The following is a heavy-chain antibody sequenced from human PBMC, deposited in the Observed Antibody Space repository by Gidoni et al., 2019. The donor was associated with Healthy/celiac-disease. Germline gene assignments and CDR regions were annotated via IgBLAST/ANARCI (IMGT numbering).Heavy chain of an antibody. CDR3: ARLGSGDYDSSGYPFDY. V-gene: IGHV1-46*04. Sequence: QVQLVQSGAEVKKPGASVKVSCKASGYTFTSYYMHWVRQAPGQGLEWMGIINPSGGSTSYAQKLQGRVTMTRNTSTSTVYMELSSLRSEDTAVYYCARLGSGDYDSSGYPFDYWGQGTLVTVSS. J-gene: IGHJ4*02. CDR2: INPSGGST. CDR1: GYTFTSYY. D-gene: IGHD3-22*01.